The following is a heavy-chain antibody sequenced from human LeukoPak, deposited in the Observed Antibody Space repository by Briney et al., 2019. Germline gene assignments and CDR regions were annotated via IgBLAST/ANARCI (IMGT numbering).Heavy chain of an antibody. CDR1: GFTFSSYG. V-gene: IGHV3-30*02. D-gene: IGHD2-15*01. CDR2: IRYDGSNK. CDR3: AKDRGRYCSGGSCSDFDY. Sequence: GGSLRLSCAASGFTFSSYGMHWVRQAPGKGLEWVAFIRYDGSNKYYADSVKGRFTISRDNSKNTLYLQMNSLRAEDTAVYYCAKDRGRYCSGGSCSDFDYWGQGTLVTVSS. J-gene: IGHJ4*02.